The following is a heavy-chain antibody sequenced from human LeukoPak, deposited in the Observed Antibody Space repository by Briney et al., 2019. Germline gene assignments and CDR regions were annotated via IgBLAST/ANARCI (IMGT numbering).Heavy chain of an antibody. CDR3: ARVYSGYGGPLDY. V-gene: IGHV4-59*01. D-gene: IGHD5-12*01. CDR1: GGSISSYY. J-gene: IGHJ4*02. CDR2: IYYSGST. Sequence: SETLSLTCTVSGGSISSYYWSWIRQPPGKGLEWIGYIYYSGSTNYNPSLKSRVTISVDTSKNQFSLKLSSVTAADTAVYYCARVYSGYGGPLDYWGQGTLVTVSS.